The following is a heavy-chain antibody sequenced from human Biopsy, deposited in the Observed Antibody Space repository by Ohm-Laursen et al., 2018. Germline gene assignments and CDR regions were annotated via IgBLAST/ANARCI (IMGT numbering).Heavy chain of an antibody. CDR2: IWYDGSDK. D-gene: IGHD4-23*01. CDR3: VGGGKDRPFDY. J-gene: IGHJ4*02. Sequence: SLRLSCTASGFKFDNYGMNWVRQAPGKGLEWVAVIWYDGSDKYYGDSVKGRFTISRDNAKNTVDLQMNSLRAEDTAVYYCVGGGKDRPFDYWGQGILVTVSS. V-gene: IGHV3-33*01. CDR1: GFKFDNYG.